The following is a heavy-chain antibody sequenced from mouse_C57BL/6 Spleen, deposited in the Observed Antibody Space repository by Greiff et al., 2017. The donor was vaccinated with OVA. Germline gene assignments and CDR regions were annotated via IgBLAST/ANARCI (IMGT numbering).Heavy chain of an antibody. D-gene: IGHD1-1*01. V-gene: IGHV1-81*01. CDR3: ARDTTVVGNY. CDR1: GYTFTSYG. Sequence: VKLMESGAELARPGASVKLSCKASGYTFTSYGISWVKQRTGQGLEWIGEIYPRSGNTYYNEKFKGKATLTADKSSSTAYMELRSLTSEDSAVYFCARDTTVVGNYWGQGTTLTVSS. J-gene: IGHJ2*01. CDR2: IYPRSGNT.